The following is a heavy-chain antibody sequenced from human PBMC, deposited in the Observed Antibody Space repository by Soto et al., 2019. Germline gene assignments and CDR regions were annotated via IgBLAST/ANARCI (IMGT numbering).Heavy chain of an antibody. J-gene: IGHJ6*02. CDR1: GFTFSSYA. V-gene: IGHV3-23*01. CDR2: ISGSGGST. D-gene: IGHD1-1*01. Sequence: GGSLRLSCAASGFTFSSYAMSWVRQAPGKGLEWVSAISGSGGSTYYADSVKGRFTISRDNSKNTLYLQMNSLRAEDTAVYYCAKWGTSRPKLHYGMDVWGQGTTVTVSS. CDR3: AKWGTSRPKLHYGMDV.